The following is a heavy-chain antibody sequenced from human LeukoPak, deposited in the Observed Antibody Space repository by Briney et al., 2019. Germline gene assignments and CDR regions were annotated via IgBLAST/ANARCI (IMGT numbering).Heavy chain of an antibody. D-gene: IGHD2-2*01. CDR1: GGTFSRYA. Sequence: REASVKVSCKASGGTFSRYAISWVRQAPGQGLEWMGGIIPIFGTANYAQKFQGRVTITTDESTSTAYMELSSLRSEDTAVYYCARGPAALYYMDVWGKGTTVTVSS. CDR2: IIPIFGTA. CDR3: ARGPAALYYMDV. V-gene: IGHV1-69*05. J-gene: IGHJ6*03.